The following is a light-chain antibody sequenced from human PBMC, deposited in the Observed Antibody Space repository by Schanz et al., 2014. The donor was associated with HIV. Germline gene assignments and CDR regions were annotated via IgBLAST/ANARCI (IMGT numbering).Light chain of an antibody. CDR3: QQYNYWPQT. V-gene: IGKV3-20*01. J-gene: IGKJ1*01. Sequence: ELVLTQSPGTLSLSPGERATLSCRASQSVSSSYLAWYQQKPGQAPRLLIYEASNRATGIPDRFSGSGSGTDFTLMISRLEPEDFAVYYCQQYNYWPQTFGQGTKVEIK. CDR1: QSVSSSY. CDR2: EAS.